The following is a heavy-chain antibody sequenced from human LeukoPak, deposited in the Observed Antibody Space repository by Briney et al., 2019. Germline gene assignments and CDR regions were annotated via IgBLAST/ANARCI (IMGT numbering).Heavy chain of an antibody. J-gene: IGHJ4*02. V-gene: IGHV4-4*02. CDR3: ARGRLRSAVDY. CDR1: GGSISSSNW. Sequence: SETLSLTCAVSGGSISSSNWWSWVRQPPGKGLEWIGYIYYSGSTSYNSSLKSRVTISLDTSKNQFSLKLSSVTAADTAVYYCARGRLRSAVDYWGQGTLVTVSS. CDR2: IYYSGST. D-gene: IGHD5-12*01.